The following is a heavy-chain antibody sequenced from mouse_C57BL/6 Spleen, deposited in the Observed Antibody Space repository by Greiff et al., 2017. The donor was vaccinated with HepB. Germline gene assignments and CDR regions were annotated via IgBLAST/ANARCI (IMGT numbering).Heavy chain of an antibody. Sequence: QVQLQQSGAELVKPGASVKISCKASAYAFSSYGMNWVKQRPGKGLEWIGRIYPGDGDTNYNGKFKGKATLTADKSSSTAYMQLSSLTSEDSAVYFCAIGGAMDYWGQGTSVTVSS. CDR1: AYAFSSYG. V-gene: IGHV1-80*01. J-gene: IGHJ4*01. CDR2: IYPGDGDT. CDR3: AIGGAMDY.